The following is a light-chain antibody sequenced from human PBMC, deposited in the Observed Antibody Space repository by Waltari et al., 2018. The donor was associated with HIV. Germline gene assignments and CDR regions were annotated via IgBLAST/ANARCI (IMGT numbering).Light chain of an antibody. J-gene: IGLJ1*01. CDR2: EGS. Sequence: QSALTQPASVSGSPGQSITIHCTGTSRDVGSYNLVPWYQQHPGKAPKLMIYEGSKRPSGVSNRFSGSKSGNTASLTISGLQAEDEADYYCCSYAGSSLYVFGTGTKVTVL. CDR1: SRDVGSYNL. CDR3: CSYAGSSLYV. V-gene: IGLV2-23*01.